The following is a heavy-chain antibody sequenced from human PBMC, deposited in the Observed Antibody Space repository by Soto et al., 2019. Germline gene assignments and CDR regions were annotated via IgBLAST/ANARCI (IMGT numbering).Heavy chain of an antibody. V-gene: IGHV4-39*01. CDR2: INCRGNT. Sequence: LLTLSLTCPLSSLSPSRSPYYWGWIRGPSPKESGFIGPINCRGNTYYNPSLKSRVMLSVDTSKNQFSLKVTPVTPPDRGRYYCSRRAPEAFVPWGEGTLVTDSS. CDR1: SLSPSRSPYY. J-gene: IGHJ5*02. CDR3: SRRAPEAFVP.